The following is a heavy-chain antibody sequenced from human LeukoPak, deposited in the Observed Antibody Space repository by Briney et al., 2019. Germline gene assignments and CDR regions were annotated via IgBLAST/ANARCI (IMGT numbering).Heavy chain of an antibody. J-gene: IGHJ5*02. CDR2: IYYSGST. V-gene: IGHV4-31*03. CDR3: ASGKVVHYYGSGVPEWFDP. Sequence: PSQTLSLTCTVSGGSISSGGYYWSWIRQHPGKGLEWIGYIYYSGSTYYNPSLKSRVTISVDTSKNQFSLKLSSVTAADTAVYYCASGKVVHYYGSGVPEWFDPWGQGTLVTVSS. CDR1: GGSISSGGYY. D-gene: IGHD3-10*01.